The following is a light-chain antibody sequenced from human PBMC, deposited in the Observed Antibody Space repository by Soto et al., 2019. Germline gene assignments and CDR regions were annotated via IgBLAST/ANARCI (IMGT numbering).Light chain of an antibody. Sequence: QSALTQPASVSGSPGQTITISCTGTSGDIGSYNYVSWCQQHPGKAPKLIIYEGSSRPSGVSDRFSGSKSGNTASLTISGLQAEDEADYYCSSFTKTDTWVFGGGTQLT. CDR3: SSFTKTDTWV. CDR1: SGDIGSYNY. V-gene: IGLV2-14*01. J-gene: IGLJ3*02. CDR2: EGS.